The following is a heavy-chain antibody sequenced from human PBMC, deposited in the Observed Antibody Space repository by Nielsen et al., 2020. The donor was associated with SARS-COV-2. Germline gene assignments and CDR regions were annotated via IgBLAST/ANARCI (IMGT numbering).Heavy chain of an antibody. CDR2: INHSGST. CDR1: GGSFSGYY. J-gene: IGHJ3*02. V-gene: IGHV4-34*01. Sequence: SETLSLTCAVYGGSFSGYYWSWIRQPPGKGLEWIGEINHSGSTNYNPSLKSRVTISVDKSKNQFSLKLSSVTAADTAVYYCARDGYSYGQGAFDIWGQGTMVTVSS. CDR3: ARDGYSYGQGAFDI. D-gene: IGHD5-18*01.